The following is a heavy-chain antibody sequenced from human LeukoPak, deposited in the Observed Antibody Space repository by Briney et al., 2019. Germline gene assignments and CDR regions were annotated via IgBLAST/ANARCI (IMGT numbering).Heavy chain of an antibody. CDR3: AKDASVLAAAEVDN. Sequence: PGGSLRLSCAASGFTFDDYAMHWVRQAPGKGLEWVSVISWNSGNTGYADSVKGRFTISRDNAKNSLYLQMNSLRVEDTALYFCAKDASVLAAAEVDNWGQGTLVTVSS. D-gene: IGHD6-13*01. J-gene: IGHJ4*02. CDR2: ISWNSGNT. CDR1: GFTFDDYA. V-gene: IGHV3-9*01.